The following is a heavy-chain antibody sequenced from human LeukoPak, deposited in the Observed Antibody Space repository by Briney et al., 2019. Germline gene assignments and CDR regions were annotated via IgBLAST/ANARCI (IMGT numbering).Heavy chain of an antibody. CDR1: GGSISTSNYY. CDR2: IFYSGST. D-gene: IGHD3-16*02. CDR3: ARVKITFGGVIVTGFDY. J-gene: IGHJ4*02. V-gene: IGHV4-39*07. Sequence: SETLSLTCTVSGGSISTSNYYWGWIRQPPGKGLEWIGNIFYSGSTYYSPSLRSRVTISVDTSKNQFSLKLSSVTAADTAVYYCARVKITFGGVIVTGFDYWGQGTLVTVSS.